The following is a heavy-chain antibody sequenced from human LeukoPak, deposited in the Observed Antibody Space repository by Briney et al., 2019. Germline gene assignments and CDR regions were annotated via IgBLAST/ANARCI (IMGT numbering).Heavy chain of an antibody. CDR3: AKGSAYSDYYDYGMDG. CDR2: ISYDGSNK. CDR1: GFTFYNYG. J-gene: IGHJ6*02. V-gene: IGHV3-30*18. D-gene: IGHD4-11*01. Sequence: GGSLRLSCAASGFTFYNYGMHWVRQAPGKGLEWVAVISYDGSNKYYADSVKGRFTISRDNSKNTLYLQMNSLRPEDTAVYYCAKGSAYSDYYDYGMDGWGQGTTVTVSS.